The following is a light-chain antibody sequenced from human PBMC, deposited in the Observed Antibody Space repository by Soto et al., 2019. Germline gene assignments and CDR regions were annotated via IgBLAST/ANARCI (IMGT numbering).Light chain of an antibody. J-gene: IGKJ2*01. CDR2: DAS. CDR3: HHGTTWPPGMYT. Sequence: EIVLTQSPATLSLSPGERATLSCRASQSVNNYLAWYQQKPGQAPRLLIYDASNRATGIPARFSGSGSGTDFTLTTSSLAPQDFAVYYCHHGTTWPPGMYTFGQGTKLEIK. V-gene: IGKV3-11*01. CDR1: QSVNNY.